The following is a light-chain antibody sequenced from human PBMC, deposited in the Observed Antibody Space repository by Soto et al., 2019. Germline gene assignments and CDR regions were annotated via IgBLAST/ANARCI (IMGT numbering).Light chain of an antibody. CDR1: QSVSIIY. V-gene: IGKV3D-20*02. CDR2: DAS. J-gene: IGKJ5*01. CDR3: QQRSNWVT. Sequence: EIVLTQSPGTLSLSPGERATLSCRASQSVSIIYLAWYQQKPCQAPRLLIYDASNRATGIPARFSGSGSGTDFTLTISSLEPEDFAVYYCQQRSNWVTFGQGTRLEIK.